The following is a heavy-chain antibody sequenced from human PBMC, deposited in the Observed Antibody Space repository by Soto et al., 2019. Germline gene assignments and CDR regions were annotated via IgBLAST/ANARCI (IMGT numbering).Heavy chain of an antibody. CDR2: IYYSGSA. CDR3: ARRGAATPTLYS. Sequence: ETLSHPWTGSGGSISRDYCIWFRQPPGKGLEWIGYIYYSGSANYNPSLKSRVTISVDTSKNQFSLKLSSVTAADTAVYYCARRGAATPTLYS. V-gene: IGHV4-59*01. CDR1: GGSISRDY. D-gene: IGHD1-26*01. J-gene: IGHJ5*01.